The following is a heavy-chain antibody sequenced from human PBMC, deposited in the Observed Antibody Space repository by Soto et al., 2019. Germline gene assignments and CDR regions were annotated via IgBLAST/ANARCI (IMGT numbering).Heavy chain of an antibody. Sequence: SGPTLVNPTQTLTLTCTFSVFSPSTTGVGASWIRQPPGKALEWLSLIYWHDDKRYSPSLKSGLTITKDTSKNQVVLTMTNMDPGDTATYYCEQRGGDPVGLYYFDYWGQGALVTVSS. D-gene: IGHD3-16*01. J-gene: IGHJ4*02. CDR1: VFSPSTTGVG. CDR2: IYWHDDK. CDR3: EQRGGDPVGLYYFDY. V-gene: IGHV2-5*01.